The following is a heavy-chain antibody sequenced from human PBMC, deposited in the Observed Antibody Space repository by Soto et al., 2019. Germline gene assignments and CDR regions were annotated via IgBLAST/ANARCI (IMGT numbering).Heavy chain of an antibody. CDR3: FSSRGY. Sequence: QVQLQESGPGLVKPSETLSLTCSVSGVSVNSGNYYWHWIRQPPGKGLEWIGHFYYSGSTNYNPXLXSXXTISLDMSKNQFALKLNSVTAADTAVYYCFSSRGYWGQGTLVTVSS. V-gene: IGHV4-61*01. D-gene: IGHD3-10*01. J-gene: IGHJ4*02. CDR2: FYYSGST. CDR1: GVSVNSGNYY.